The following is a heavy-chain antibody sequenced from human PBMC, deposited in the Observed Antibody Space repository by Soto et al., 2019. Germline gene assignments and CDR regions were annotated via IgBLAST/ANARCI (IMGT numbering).Heavy chain of an antibody. CDR2: ISYDGSNK. Sequence: GGSLRLSCAASGFTFSSYAMHWVRQAPGKGLEWVAVISYDGSNKYYADSVKGRFTISRDNSKNTLYLQMNSLRAEDTAVYYCARSRDPTYYYGSGFDYWGQGTLVTVSS. V-gene: IGHV3-30-3*01. D-gene: IGHD3-10*01. CDR1: GFTFSSYA. J-gene: IGHJ4*02. CDR3: ARSRDPTYYYGSGFDY.